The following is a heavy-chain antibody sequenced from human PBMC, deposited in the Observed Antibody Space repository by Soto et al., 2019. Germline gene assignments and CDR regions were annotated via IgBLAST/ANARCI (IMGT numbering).Heavy chain of an antibody. D-gene: IGHD2-2*01. CDR1: GGTFSSYA. V-gene: IGHV1-69*01. CDR2: IIPIFGTA. CDR3: ASELCSSTSCYDWFDP. Sequence: QVQLVQSGAEVKKPGSSVKVSCKASGGTFSSYAISWVRQAPGQGLEWMGGIIPIFGTANYAQKFQGRVTITADESTSTGYMELSSLRSEDTAVYYCASELCSSTSCYDWFDPWGQGTLVTVSS. J-gene: IGHJ5*02.